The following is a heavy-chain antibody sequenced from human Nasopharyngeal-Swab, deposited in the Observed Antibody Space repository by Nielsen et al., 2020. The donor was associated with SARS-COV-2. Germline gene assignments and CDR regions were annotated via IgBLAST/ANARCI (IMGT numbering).Heavy chain of an antibody. V-gene: IGHV5-51*01. CDR2: IYPGDSSI. D-gene: IGHD2-21*02. CDR1: GYSFTNYW. J-gene: IGHJ4*02. Sequence: KVSCKASGYSFTNYWIGWVRQMPGPGLEWMGLIYPGDSSIRYIPSFQGQVTISVDKSISTTYLQWSNLKASDAATYYCARRGDCNGNPCYSDYWGQGTLVTVSS. CDR3: ARRGDCNGNPCYSDY.